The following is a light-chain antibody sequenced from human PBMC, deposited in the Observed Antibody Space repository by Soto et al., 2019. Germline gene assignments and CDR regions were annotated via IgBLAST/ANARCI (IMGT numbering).Light chain of an antibody. V-gene: IGKV3-15*01. CDR1: QGVTTN. CDR3: QQSKDWPFP. CDR2: DAS. Sequence: ETVMTQSPATLSLSPGDRATLSCRAGQGVTTNFAWYQQKSGQSPRLLIYDASIRATGVPAGFSGTGSETDFTLTISSLQPEDFAVYYCQQSKDWPFPFGEGTRVDIK. J-gene: IGKJ5*01.